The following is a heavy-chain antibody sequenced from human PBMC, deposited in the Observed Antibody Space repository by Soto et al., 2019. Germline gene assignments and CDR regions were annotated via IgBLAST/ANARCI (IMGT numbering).Heavy chain of an antibody. CDR1: GGSISSGDYY. J-gene: IGHJ4*02. V-gene: IGHV4-30-4*01. CDR3: ARWLGYGPHFYY. CDR2: IYYSGST. D-gene: IGHD5-12*01. Sequence: QVQLQESGPGLVKPSQTLSLTCTVSGGSISSGDYYWSWIRQPPGKGLEWIGYIYYSGSTYSNPSRKSRLPISVDPSKNQFSLKLTSVTAADTAVYYCARWLGYGPHFYYWRQGTLVTVPS.